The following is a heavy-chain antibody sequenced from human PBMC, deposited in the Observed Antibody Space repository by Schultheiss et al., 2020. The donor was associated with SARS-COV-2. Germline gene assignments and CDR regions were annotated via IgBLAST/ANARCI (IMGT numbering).Heavy chain of an antibody. CDR3: ARATRVESLFSVRGGSFDF. D-gene: IGHD5-24*01. J-gene: IGHJ4*02. V-gene: IGHV4-59*01. Sequence: SETLSLTCTVSGASISSYYWSWIRQPPGKGLEWIGDINHRGSTNYNPSLRSRVTISVDTSKNQFSLRLNSVTAADTAVYFCARATRVESLFSVRGGSFDFWGRGALVTVSS. CDR1: GASISSYY. CDR2: INHRGST.